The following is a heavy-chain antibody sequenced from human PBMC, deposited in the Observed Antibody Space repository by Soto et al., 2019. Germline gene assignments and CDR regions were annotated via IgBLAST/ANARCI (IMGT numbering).Heavy chain of an antibody. J-gene: IGHJ4*02. Sequence: QVQLVQSGAEVKRPGSSVKVSCKASGDTFNFYSINWVRQAPGLGLEWMGRVNPIVSMSNYAQKFQGRVKMTADKSTSTAYMELRSLRSEDTAIYYCASSYGSGYRAFDDWGQGALGTVSS. CDR1: GDTFNFYS. CDR2: VNPIVSMS. V-gene: IGHV1-69*02. CDR3: ASSYGSGYRAFDD. D-gene: IGHD3-10*01.